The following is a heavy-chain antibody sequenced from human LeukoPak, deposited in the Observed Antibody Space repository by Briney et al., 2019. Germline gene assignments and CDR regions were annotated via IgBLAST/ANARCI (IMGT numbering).Heavy chain of an antibody. V-gene: IGHV3-9*01. J-gene: IGHJ6*02. D-gene: IGHD6-13*01. CDR2: ISWNSGDI. CDR3: ARALGIAAAGPWPRYYYYYGMDV. CDR1: GLTFDEFA. Sequence: QTGGSLRLSYAASGLTFDEFAMHWVRQAPGKGLEWVSGISWNSGDIGYADSVKGRFTISRDNAKNSVYLQMNSLRAEDTAVYYCARALGIAAAGPWPRYYYYYGMDVWGQGTTVTVSS.